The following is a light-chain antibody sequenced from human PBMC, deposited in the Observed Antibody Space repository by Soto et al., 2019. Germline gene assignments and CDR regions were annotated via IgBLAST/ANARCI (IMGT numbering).Light chain of an antibody. J-gene: IGKJ1*01. CDR3: QQYNSYWT. V-gene: IGKV1-5*01. CDR1: QTISDW. CDR2: DAS. Sequence: DIQMTQSPSTLSASIGDRFTIACRSSQTISDWLAWYQQEPGKAPKLLIYDASSLNSGVPSRFSGSGSGAEFTLTISSLQPDDFATYYCQQYNSYWTFGQGTKVDIK.